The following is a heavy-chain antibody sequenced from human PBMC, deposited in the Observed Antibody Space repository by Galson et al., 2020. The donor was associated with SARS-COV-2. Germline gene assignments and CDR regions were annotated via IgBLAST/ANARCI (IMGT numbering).Heavy chain of an antibody. J-gene: IGHJ4*02. Sequence: GESLKISCAASGFTFSSYGMHWVHQAPGKGLEWVAVISYDGSNKYYADSVKGRFTISRDNSKNTLYLQMNSLRAEDTAVYYCAKAISPYSSGWLYYFDYWGQGTLVTVSS. D-gene: IGHD6-19*01. V-gene: IGHV3-30*18. CDR2: ISYDGSNK. CDR1: GFTFSSYG. CDR3: AKAISPYSSGWLYYFDY.